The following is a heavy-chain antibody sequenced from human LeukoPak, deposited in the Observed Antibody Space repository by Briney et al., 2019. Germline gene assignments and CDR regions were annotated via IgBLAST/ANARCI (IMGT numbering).Heavy chain of an antibody. D-gene: IGHD6-19*01. J-gene: IGHJ4*02. CDR3: VRDRDSSGWYGYY. V-gene: IGHV1-18*01. CDR2: ISAYNGNT. CDR1: GGTFSSYA. Sequence: ASVKVSCKASGGTFSSYAISWVRQAPGQGLEWMGWISAYNGNTNYAQKLQGRVTMTTDTSTSTAYMELRSLRSDDTAVYYCVRDRDSSGWYGYYWGQGTLVTVSS.